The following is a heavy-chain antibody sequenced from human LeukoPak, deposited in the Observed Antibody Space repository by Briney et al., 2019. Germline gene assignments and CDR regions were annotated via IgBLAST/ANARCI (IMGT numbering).Heavy chain of an antibody. D-gene: IGHD3-10*01. CDR1: RGTFSSYA. CDR2: IIPIFGTA. V-gene: IGHV1-69*13. J-gene: IGHJ5*02. Sequence: SVKVSCKASRGTFSSYAISWVRQAPGQGLEWMGGIIPIFGTANYAQKFQGRVTISADESTSTVYMELSSLRSEDTALYYCARDLTMVRVARYRPYNWFGPWGQGTLVTVSS. CDR3: ARDLTMVRVARYRPYNWFGP.